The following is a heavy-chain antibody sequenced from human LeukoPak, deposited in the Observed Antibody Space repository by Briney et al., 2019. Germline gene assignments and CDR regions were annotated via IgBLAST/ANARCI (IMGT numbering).Heavy chain of an antibody. CDR3: AKDTDYYAGLDA. Sequence: GGSLRLSCAASGFTFTNYAMSWVRQAPGKGLEWVSGISWNSGSKGYADSVKGRFTISRDNAKNALYLQMNSLRTEDTALYYCAKDTDYYAGLDAWGQGTTVTVSS. D-gene: IGHD3-16*01. CDR1: GFTFTNYA. CDR2: ISWNSGSK. J-gene: IGHJ6*02. V-gene: IGHV3-9*01.